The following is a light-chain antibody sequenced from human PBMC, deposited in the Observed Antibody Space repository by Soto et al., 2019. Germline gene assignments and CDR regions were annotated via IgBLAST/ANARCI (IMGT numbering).Light chain of an antibody. Sequence: QSVLTQPPSVSAAPGQKVTISCSGGNFNIGNNDVSWYQQVPGTAPKLLIYANNKRPSGISDRFSGSKSGTSATLGITGLQTGDEANYYCGTWDTFLSGVVFGGGTKVTVL. CDR3: GTWDTFLSGVV. J-gene: IGLJ3*02. V-gene: IGLV1-51*02. CDR1: NFNIGNND. CDR2: ANN.